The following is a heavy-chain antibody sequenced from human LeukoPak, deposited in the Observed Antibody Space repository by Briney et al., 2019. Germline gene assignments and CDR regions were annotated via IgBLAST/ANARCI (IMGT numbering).Heavy chain of an antibody. CDR1: GYTFTSYD. J-gene: IGHJ6*03. CDR3: ARVGYYYDSSGYYAPYYYYYYMDV. D-gene: IGHD3-22*01. CDR2: MNANIGNT. V-gene: IGHV1-8*01. Sequence: ASVKVSCKASGYTFTSYDINWVRQPTGQGLEWIGRMNANIGNTGYAQKLQRRVTITADESTSKAYMEMSSLRSEDTAVYYCARVGYYYDSSGYYAPYYYYYYMDVWGKGATVTVSS.